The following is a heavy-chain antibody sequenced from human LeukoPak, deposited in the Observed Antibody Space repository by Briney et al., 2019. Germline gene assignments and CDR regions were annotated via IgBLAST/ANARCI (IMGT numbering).Heavy chain of an antibody. CDR3: ARGGGLDV. CDR2: INHNGNVN. Sequence: GGSLRLSCAASGFTFSSYWMDWARQAPGKGLEWVASINHNGNVNYYVDSVKGRFTISRDNAKNSLYLQMSNLRAEDTAVHFCARGGGLDVWGQGATVTVSS. D-gene: IGHD3-16*01. CDR1: GFTFSSYW. V-gene: IGHV3-7*03. J-gene: IGHJ6*02.